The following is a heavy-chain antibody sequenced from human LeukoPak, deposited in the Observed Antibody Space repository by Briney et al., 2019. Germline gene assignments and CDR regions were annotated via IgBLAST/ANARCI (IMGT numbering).Heavy chain of an antibody. Sequence: ASVKVSCKTSGYTFIAYYMHWVRQAPGQGLEWMGWINPNSGGTNYAQKFQGRVTMTRDTSISAAYMELSRLRSDDTAVYYCARDGADWGQDYWGQGTLVTVSS. D-gene: IGHD7-27*01. CDR3: ARDGADWGQDY. V-gene: IGHV1-2*02. J-gene: IGHJ4*02. CDR2: INPNSGGT. CDR1: GYTFIAYY.